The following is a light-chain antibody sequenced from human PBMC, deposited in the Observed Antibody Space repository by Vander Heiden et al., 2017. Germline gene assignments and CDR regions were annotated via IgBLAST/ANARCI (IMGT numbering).Light chain of an antibody. CDR3: AAWDDSLTGWV. Sequence: QSVLTQPPSAPGTPGQRVTISCSGSSSNIGRNTVNWYHQHPGTAPKVLINDNNQRPSGIPARFSGSKSGTSASLAISGLQSEDEADYYCAAWDDSLTGWVFGGGTKLTVL. V-gene: IGLV1-44*01. J-gene: IGLJ3*02. CDR2: DNN. CDR1: SSNIGRNT.